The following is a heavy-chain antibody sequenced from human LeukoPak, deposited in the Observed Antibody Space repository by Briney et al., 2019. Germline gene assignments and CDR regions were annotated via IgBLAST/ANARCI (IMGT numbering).Heavy chain of an antibody. J-gene: IGHJ4*02. V-gene: IGHV4-34*01. Sequence: SETLSLTCAVYGGSFSGYYWSWIRQPPGKGLEWIGEINHSGSTNYNPSLKSRVTISVDTSKNQFSLELSSVTAADTAVYYCARGRGSSSWYSDYWGQGTLVTVSS. CDR2: INHSGST. D-gene: IGHD6-13*01. CDR1: GGSFSGYY. CDR3: ARGRGSSSWYSDY.